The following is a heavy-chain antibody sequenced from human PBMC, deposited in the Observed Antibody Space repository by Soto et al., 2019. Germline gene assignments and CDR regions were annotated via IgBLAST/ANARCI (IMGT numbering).Heavy chain of an antibody. Sequence: GGSLRLSCAASGFTVSSNYMSWVRQAPGKGLEWVSVIYSGGSTYYADSVKGRFTISRDNSKNTLYLQMNSLRAEDTAVYYCARDVWGFFGESGMDVWGQGTTVTVSS. CDR3: ARDVWGFFGESGMDV. J-gene: IGHJ6*02. CDR1: GFTVSSNY. CDR2: IYSGGST. D-gene: IGHD3-10*01. V-gene: IGHV3-66*01.